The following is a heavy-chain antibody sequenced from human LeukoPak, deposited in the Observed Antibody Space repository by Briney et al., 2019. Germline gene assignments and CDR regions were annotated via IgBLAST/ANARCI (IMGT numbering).Heavy chain of an antibody. Sequence: PEGSLRLSCAASGFTFSSFALSWVRQAPGKGLEWVSAISGNGAVTFYGDSVKGRFTMSRDNSKNTLYLQMNSLRVEDTAVYYCARTSSGSYTGFWGQGTLVTVSS. CDR3: ARTSSGSYTGF. J-gene: IGHJ4*02. D-gene: IGHD3-3*01. V-gene: IGHV3-23*01. CDR2: ISGNGAVT. CDR1: GFTFSSFA.